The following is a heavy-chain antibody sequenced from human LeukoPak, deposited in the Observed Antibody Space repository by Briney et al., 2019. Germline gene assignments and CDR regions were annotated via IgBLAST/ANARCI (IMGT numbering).Heavy chain of an antibody. CDR1: GFTFSNYG. CDR3: AKAQGRLGELSIYYFDY. J-gene: IGHJ4*02. CDR2: ITASSSST. Sequence: GGSLRLSCEASGFTFSNYGMSWVRQAPGKGLEWVSAITASSSSTHDADSVQGRFTISRDNFKNTLYLQMNSLRPEDTAIYYCAKAQGRLGELSIYYFDYWGQGTLVTVSS. V-gene: IGHV3-23*01. D-gene: IGHD3-16*02.